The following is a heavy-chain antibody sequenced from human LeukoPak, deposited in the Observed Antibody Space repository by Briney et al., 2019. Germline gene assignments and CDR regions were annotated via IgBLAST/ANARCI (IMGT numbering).Heavy chain of an antibody. V-gene: IGHV1-18*01. Sequence: GASVKVSCKGSGYTFTSYGISWVRQAPGQGLEWMGWINAYNGNTNYAQKLQGRVTMTTDTSTSTAYMELRSLRSDDTAVYYCARSRIEMATIGYFDYWGQGTLVTVSS. CDR3: ARSRIEMATIGYFDY. J-gene: IGHJ4*02. D-gene: IGHD5-24*01. CDR1: GYTFTSYG. CDR2: INAYNGNT.